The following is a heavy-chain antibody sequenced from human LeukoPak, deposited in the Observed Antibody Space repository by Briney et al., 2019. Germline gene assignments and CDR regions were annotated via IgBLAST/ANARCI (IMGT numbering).Heavy chain of an antibody. CDR3: AKGYCSSTSCYTYYMDV. CDR1: GFTFSSYS. CDR2: ISSSSSYI. D-gene: IGHD2-2*02. Sequence: GGSLRLSCAASGFTFSSYSMNWVRQAPGKGLEWVSSISSSSSYIYYADSVKGRFTISRDNAKNSLYLQMNSLRAEDTAVYYCAKGYCSSTSCYTYYMDVWGKGTTVTVSS. V-gene: IGHV3-21*01. J-gene: IGHJ6*03.